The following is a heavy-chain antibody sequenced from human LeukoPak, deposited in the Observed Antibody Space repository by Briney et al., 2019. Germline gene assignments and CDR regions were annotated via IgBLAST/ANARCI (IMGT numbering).Heavy chain of an antibody. CDR2: ISGSGPST. Sequence: GGSLRLSYVASGFTFNNYAMSWVRQAPGKGLEWVSSISGSGPSTDYTDAVKGRFIISRDKSKNTLHVQMNSLRAEDTALYYCARLPTFYYDSSGYHYDYWGQGTLVTVSS. CDR3: ARLPTFYYDSSGYHYDY. D-gene: IGHD3-22*01. V-gene: IGHV3-23*01. CDR1: GFTFNNYA. J-gene: IGHJ4*02.